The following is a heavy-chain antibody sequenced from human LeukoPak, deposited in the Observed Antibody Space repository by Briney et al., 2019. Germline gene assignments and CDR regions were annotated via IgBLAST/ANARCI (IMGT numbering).Heavy chain of an antibody. Sequence: QPGGSLRLSCAASGFTFSPYPMSWVRQAPGKGLEWVSSISDSGGSTYHADSVKGRFTISRDNSKNTLYLQMNSLRAEDTAVYYCARGDYYDSSGYFDYWGQGTLVTVSS. J-gene: IGHJ4*02. CDR1: GFTFSPYP. V-gene: IGHV3-23*01. CDR3: ARGDYYDSSGYFDY. CDR2: ISDSGGST. D-gene: IGHD3-22*01.